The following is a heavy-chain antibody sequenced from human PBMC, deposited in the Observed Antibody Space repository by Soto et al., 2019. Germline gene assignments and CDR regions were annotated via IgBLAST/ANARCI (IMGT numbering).Heavy chain of an antibody. J-gene: IGHJ4*02. CDR2: MSYSGNT. CDR1: GGSIGTNDHY. CDR3: ARDLTYFPFDF. V-gene: IGHV4-39*02. Sequence: QLQLQESGPGLVKRSETLSLTCTVSGGSIGTNDHYWGWIRRPPGKGLEWIASMSYSGNTYYAPSLKSRVNVSADTAKNQFSLKLSSVTAADTANYYCARDLTYFPFDFWGQGIPVTVSS. D-gene: IGHD2-8*01.